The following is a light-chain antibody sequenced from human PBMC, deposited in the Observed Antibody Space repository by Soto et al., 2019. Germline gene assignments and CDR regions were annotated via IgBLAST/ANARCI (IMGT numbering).Light chain of an antibody. J-gene: IGKJ1*01. CDR3: QQYNSYSLT. CDR2: QAS. Sequence: DIQITQSPSALSASVGDRVTITCRASQSISSWLAWYQQKPGKAPRLLIYQASSLETEVPSRFSGSGSGTEFTLTISSLQPGDFATYYCQQYNSYSLTFGQGTKV. CDR1: QSISSW. V-gene: IGKV1-5*03.